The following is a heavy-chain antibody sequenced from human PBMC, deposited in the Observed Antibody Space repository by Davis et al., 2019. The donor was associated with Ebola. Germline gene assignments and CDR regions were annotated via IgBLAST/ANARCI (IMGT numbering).Heavy chain of an antibody. CDR3: ARDTDYDSSGYTYYYMDV. CDR1: GGTFSSYA. CDR2: IIPIFGTA. J-gene: IGHJ6*03. Sequence: SVKVSCKASGGTFSSYAISWVRQAPGQGLEWMGGIIPIFGTANYAQKFQGRVTITADESTSTAYMELSSLRSEDTAVYYCARDTDYDSSGYTYYYMDVWGKGTTVTVSS. D-gene: IGHD3-22*01. V-gene: IGHV1-69*13.